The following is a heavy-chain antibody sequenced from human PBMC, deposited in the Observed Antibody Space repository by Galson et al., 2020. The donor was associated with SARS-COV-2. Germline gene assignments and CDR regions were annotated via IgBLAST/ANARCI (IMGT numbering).Heavy chain of an antibody. V-gene: IGHV1-69*13. CDR1: GGTFSSYA. J-gene: IGHJ6*02. D-gene: IGHD3-22*01. CDR2: IIPIFGTA. Sequence: SVKVSCKASGGTFSSYAISWVRQAPGQGLEWMGGIIPIFGTANYAQKFQGRVTITADESTSTAYMELSCLRSEDTAVYYCARDRDSVLGYYDSSGPLGWDGMDVWGQGTTVTVSS. CDR3: ARDRDSVLGYYDSSGPLGWDGMDV.